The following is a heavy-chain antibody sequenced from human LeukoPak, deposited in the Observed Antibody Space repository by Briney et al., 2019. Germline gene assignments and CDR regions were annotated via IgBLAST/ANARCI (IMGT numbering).Heavy chain of an antibody. CDR1: GGTFSSYA. J-gene: IGHJ3*01. D-gene: IGHD3-3*02. Sequence: ASVKVSCKASGGTFSSYAINWVRQAPGQGLEWLGGIIPKYSASNYAQAFQGRVTITADESTNTVYMEMSGLRPDDTAVYYCVRPDRIFGVPAAFDAWGQGTLVAVSS. CDR3: VRPDRIFGVPAAFDA. V-gene: IGHV1-69*01. CDR2: IIPKYSAS.